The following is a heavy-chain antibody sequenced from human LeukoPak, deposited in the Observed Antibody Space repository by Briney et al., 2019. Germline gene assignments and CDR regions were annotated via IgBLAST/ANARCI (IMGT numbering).Heavy chain of an antibody. Sequence: GGSLRLSCAASGFTVSSNYMSWVRQAPGKGLEWVSVIYSGGSTYYADSVKGRFTISRDNSKNTLYLQMNSLRAEDTAVYYCARADYSNYGDYWGQGTLVTVSS. D-gene: IGHD4-11*01. V-gene: IGHV3-53*01. CDR3: ARADYSNYGDY. CDR2: IYSGGST. J-gene: IGHJ4*02. CDR1: GFTVSSNY.